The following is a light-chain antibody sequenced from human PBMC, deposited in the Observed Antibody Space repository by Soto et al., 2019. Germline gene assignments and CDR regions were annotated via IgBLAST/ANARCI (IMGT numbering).Light chain of an antibody. CDR2: YDN. J-gene: IGLJ2*01. V-gene: IGLV1-44*01. CDR1: NSNIGSNT. Sequence: QPVLTQPPSASGTPGQRVTISCSGSNSNIGSNTVNWYQQLPGTAPKLLIYYDNLRPSGVPDRISGSKSGTSASLAISGLQSDDEADYYCAAWDDSLNGPVFGGGTKLTVL. CDR3: AAWDDSLNGPV.